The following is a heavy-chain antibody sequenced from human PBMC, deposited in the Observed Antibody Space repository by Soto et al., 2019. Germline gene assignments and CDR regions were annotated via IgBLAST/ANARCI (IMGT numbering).Heavy chain of an antibody. J-gene: IGHJ2*01. CDR2: IYYSGST. D-gene: IGHD3-16*01. CDR3: ARFRGPPVSDGIGAVWYFDR. V-gene: IGHV4-31*03. CDR1: GGSISSGGYY. Sequence: NPSETLSLTCTVSGGSISSGGYYWSWIRQHPGKGLEWIGYIYYSGSTYYNPSLKSRVTISVDTSKNQFSLKLSSVTAADTAVYYCARFRGPPVSDGIGAVWYFDRWGRGTLVPVSS.